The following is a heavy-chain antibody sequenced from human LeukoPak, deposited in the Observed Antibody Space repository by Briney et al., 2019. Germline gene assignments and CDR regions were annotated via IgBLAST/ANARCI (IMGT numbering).Heavy chain of an antibody. J-gene: IGHJ4*02. Sequence: SETLSLTCTVSGGSISSYYWSWIRQPPGKGLDWMGYIYYSGSTNYNPSLKSRVTISVDTSKNQFSLRLTSVTAADTAVYYCARQRVQWLAPLHYFDYWGQGTLVTVSS. CDR2: IYYSGST. V-gene: IGHV4-59*08. CDR1: GGSISSYY. D-gene: IGHD6-19*01. CDR3: ARQRVQWLAPLHYFDY.